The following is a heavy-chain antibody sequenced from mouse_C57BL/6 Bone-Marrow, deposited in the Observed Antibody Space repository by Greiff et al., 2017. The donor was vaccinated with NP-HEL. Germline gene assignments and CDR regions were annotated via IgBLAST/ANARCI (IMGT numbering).Heavy chain of an antibody. CDR2: ISSGGDYI. CDR3: TRDSYGSSSPWFAY. D-gene: IGHD1-1*01. CDR1: GFTFSSDD. V-gene: IGHV5-9-1*02. Sequence: EVKVVESGEGLVKPGGSLKLSGEASGFTFSSDDMSGVRQTPEKRLEWVAYISSGGDYIYYADTVKGRFTISRDNARNTLYLQMSSLKSEDTAMYYCTRDSYGSSSPWFAYWGQGTLVTVSA. J-gene: IGHJ3*01.